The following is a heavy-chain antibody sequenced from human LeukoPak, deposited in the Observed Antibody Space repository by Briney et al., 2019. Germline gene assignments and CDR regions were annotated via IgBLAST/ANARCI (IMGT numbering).Heavy chain of an antibody. CDR1: GGSISSGGSR. CDR2: IYYSGST. Sequence: PSETLSLTCNVSGGSISSGGSRWSWIRQHPGKGLEWIGYIYYSGSTYYNPSRQSRLTMSVASSKNQFSLHLTSVTAADTAVYYCARDWSTYFDYWGQGTLVTVSS. D-gene: IGHD1-1*01. V-gene: IGHV4-31*03. CDR3: ARDWSTYFDY. J-gene: IGHJ4*02.